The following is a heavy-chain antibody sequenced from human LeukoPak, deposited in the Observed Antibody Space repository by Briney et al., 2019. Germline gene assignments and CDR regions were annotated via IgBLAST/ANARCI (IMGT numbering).Heavy chain of an antibody. J-gene: IGHJ4*03. D-gene: IGHD3-9*01. CDR3: VLTGYRPYYFDY. Sequence: GGSLRLSCEASGFTFSTYWMHWVRQAPGKGLVWVSRINSDGSVTSYADSVRGRLTISRDNAKNTLYLQMNSLRAEDTAVYYCVLTGYRPYYFDYWGQGTTVTVSS. CDR2: INSDGSVT. V-gene: IGHV3-74*01. CDR1: GFTFSTYW.